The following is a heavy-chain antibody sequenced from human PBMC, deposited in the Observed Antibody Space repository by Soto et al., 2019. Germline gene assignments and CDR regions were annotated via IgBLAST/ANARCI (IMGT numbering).Heavy chain of an antibody. CDR1: GGSISSGDYY. J-gene: IGHJ6*02. CDR3: ARVYSAYYGMDV. V-gene: IGHV4-30-4*01. Sequence: SETLSLTCTVSGGSISSGDYYWSWIRQPPGKGLEWIGYIYYSGSTYYNPSLKSRVTISVDTSKNQFSLKLSSVTTADTAVYYCARVYSAYYGMDVWGQGTTVTVSS. D-gene: IGHD2-15*01. CDR2: IYYSGST.